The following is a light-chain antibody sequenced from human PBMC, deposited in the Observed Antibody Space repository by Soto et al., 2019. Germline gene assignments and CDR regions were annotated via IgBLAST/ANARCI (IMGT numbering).Light chain of an antibody. J-gene: IGLJ1*01. V-gene: IGLV4-60*02. CDR3: ETWDSNTRV. Sequence: QLVLTQSSSASASLGSSVKLTCTLSSGHSSYIIAWHQQQPGKAPRYLMKLEGSGSYNKGSGVPDRFSGSSSGADRYLTISNLQCDDEADYYCETWDSNTRVFGTGTKLTVL. CDR2: LEGSGSY. CDR1: SGHSSYI.